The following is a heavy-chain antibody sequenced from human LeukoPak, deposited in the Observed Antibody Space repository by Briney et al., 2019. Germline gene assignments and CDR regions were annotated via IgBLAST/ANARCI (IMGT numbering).Heavy chain of an antibody. CDR2: ISSSSSYI. CDR3: ASLNRVYYYYYYMDV. V-gene: IGHV3-21*01. J-gene: IGHJ6*03. D-gene: IGHD1-14*01. CDR1: GFTFSSYS. Sequence: GGSLRLSCAASGFTFSSYSMNWVRQAPGKGLEWVSSISSSSSYIYYADSVKGRFTISRDNAKNSLYLQMNSLRAEDTAVYYCASLNRVYYYYYYMDVWGKGTTVTVSS.